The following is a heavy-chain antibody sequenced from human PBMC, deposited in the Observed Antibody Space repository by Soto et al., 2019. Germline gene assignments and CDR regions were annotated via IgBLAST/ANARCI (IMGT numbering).Heavy chain of an antibody. CDR1: GFTFSSYS. CDR2: ISSSSSYI. D-gene: IGHD6-13*01. J-gene: IGHJ4*02. Sequence: GGSLRLSCAASGFTFSSYSMNWVRQAPGKGLEWVSSISSSSSYIYYADSVKGRFTISRDNAKNSLYLQMNSLRAEDTAVYYCARAIPGYSSSWYYFDYWGQGTLVTVSS. CDR3: ARAIPGYSSSWYYFDY. V-gene: IGHV3-21*01.